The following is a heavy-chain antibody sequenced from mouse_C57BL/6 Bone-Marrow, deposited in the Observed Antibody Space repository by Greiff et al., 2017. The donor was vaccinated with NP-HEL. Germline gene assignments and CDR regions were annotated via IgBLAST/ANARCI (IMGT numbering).Heavy chain of an antibody. CDR2: INPSNGGT. Sequence: QVQLQQPGTELVKPGASVKLSCKASGYTFTSYWMHWVKQRPGQGLEWIGNINPSNGGTNYNEKFKSKATLTADKSSSTAYMQHSSLTSEDSAVYYCARYSNYGYFEVWGTGTTVTVSS. CDR1: GYTFTSYW. J-gene: IGHJ1*03. CDR3: ARYSNYGYFEV. D-gene: IGHD2-5*01. V-gene: IGHV1-53*01.